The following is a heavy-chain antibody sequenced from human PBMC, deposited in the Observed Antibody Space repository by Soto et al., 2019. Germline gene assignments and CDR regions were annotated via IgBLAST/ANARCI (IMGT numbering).Heavy chain of an antibody. CDR3: AREATVTTSYYYYGMDV. Sequence: PSETLSLTCAVYGGSFIGYYWSWILQPPGKGLEWIGEINHSGSTNYNPSLKSRVTISVDTSKNQFSLKLSSVTAADTAVYYCAREATVTTSYYYYGMDVWGQRTTVTVSS. V-gene: IGHV4-34*01. J-gene: IGHJ6*02. D-gene: IGHD4-4*01. CDR2: INHSGST. CDR1: GGSFIGYY.